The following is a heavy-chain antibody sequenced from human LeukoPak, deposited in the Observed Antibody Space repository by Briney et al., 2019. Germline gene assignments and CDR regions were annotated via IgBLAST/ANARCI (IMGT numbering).Heavy chain of an antibody. Sequence: SETLSLTCTVSGGSISNYYWSWIRQPAGKGLEWIGLIYTSGSTNYNPSLKSRVTMSVDTSKNQFSLKLSSVTAADTAVYYCARAPSNSGYNWFDPWGQGTLVTVSS. V-gene: IGHV4-4*07. D-gene: IGHD2-2*03. CDR3: ARAPSNSGYNWFDP. J-gene: IGHJ5*02. CDR1: GGSISNYY. CDR2: IYTSGST.